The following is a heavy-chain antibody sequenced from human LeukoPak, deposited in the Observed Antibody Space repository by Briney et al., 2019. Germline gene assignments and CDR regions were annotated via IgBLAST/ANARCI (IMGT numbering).Heavy chain of an antibody. CDR3: VRGQTSLDNWFDP. V-gene: IGHV3-23*01. Sequence: GGSLRLSCAASGFTFSSYAMSWVRQAPGKGLEWVSAISGTGGRTYYADSVKGRFTISRDNAKNSLSLQMTSLRVDDTAVYYCVRGQTSLDNWFDPWGQGTLVIVSS. CDR1: GFTFSSYA. J-gene: IGHJ5*02. CDR2: ISGTGGRT.